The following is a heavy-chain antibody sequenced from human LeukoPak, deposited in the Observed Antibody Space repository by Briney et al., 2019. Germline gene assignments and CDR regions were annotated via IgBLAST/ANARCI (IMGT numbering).Heavy chain of an antibody. CDR2: IYHSGTT. J-gene: IGHJ4*02. D-gene: IGHD2/OR15-2a*01. CDR3: ARAANILGRVDY. CDR1: GGPISSYY. V-gene: IGHV4-59*01. Sequence: SETLSLTCAVSGGPISSYYWSWIRQPPGKGLEWIGYIYHSGTTNYNPSLKSRVTISVDTSKNHFSLKLTSVTAADTAVYYCARAANILGRVDYWGQGTLVTVSS.